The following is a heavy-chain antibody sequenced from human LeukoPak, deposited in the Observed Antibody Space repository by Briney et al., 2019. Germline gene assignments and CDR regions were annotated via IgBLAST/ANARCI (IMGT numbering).Heavy chain of an antibody. CDR1: GFTFSSYA. J-gene: IGHJ4*02. V-gene: IGHV3-23*01. CDR2: ISGSGGRT. Sequence: PGGPLRLSCAASGFTFSSYAMRWVRQAPGKGLEWVSDISGSGGRTYYADSVKGRFTISRDNSKNTLYLQMNSLRAEDTAVYYCATTRRAAAGLDYWGQGTLVTVSS. D-gene: IGHD6-13*01. CDR3: ATTRRAAAGLDY.